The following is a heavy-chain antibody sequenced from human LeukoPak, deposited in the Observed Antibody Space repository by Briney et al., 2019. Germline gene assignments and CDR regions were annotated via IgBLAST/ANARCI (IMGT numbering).Heavy chain of an antibody. CDR1: GVSISSGDYY. CDR2: ISSSGST. Sequence: PSETLSLTCTVSGVSISSGDYYWSWIRQPAGKGLEWIGRISSSGSTNYNPSLKGRVTISVDTSKNQFSLKLSSVTAADTAVYFCARGPYSYDSSGAFDIWGQGTMVTVSS. CDR3: ARGPYSYDSSGAFDI. J-gene: IGHJ3*02. D-gene: IGHD3-22*01. V-gene: IGHV4-61*02.